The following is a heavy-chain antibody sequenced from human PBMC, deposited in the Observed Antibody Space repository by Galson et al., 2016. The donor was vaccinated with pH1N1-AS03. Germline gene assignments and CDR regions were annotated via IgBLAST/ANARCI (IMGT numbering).Heavy chain of an antibody. Sequence: LRLSCAASGFTFSTYTMNWVRQAPGKGLEWLSYISSSGSTINYADPVKGRFTIARDNADNSSSLQMDNLRPEDTAVYFCASPRYPRKGPYGMDGWGRGTSVIVSS. D-gene: IGHD1-1*01. CDR2: ISSSGSTI. CDR1: GFTFSTYT. V-gene: IGHV3-48*04. J-gene: IGHJ6*02. CDR3: ASPRYPRKGPYGMDG.